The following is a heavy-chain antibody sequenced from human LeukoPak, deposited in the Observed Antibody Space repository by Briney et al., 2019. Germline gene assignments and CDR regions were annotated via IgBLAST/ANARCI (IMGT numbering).Heavy chain of an antibody. D-gene: IGHD4-17*01. CDR3: ATTLFAYGDLVGLPVY. J-gene: IGHJ4*02. Sequence: ASVKVSCKASGGTSSSYAITWVRQAPGQGFECMGGIIPMTRTPNYAQKFQGRVTITTDESTHTTYMELRSLRSEDSAVHYCATTLFAYGDLVGLPVYWGQGTLVTVSS. CDR2: IIPMTRTP. V-gene: IGHV1-69*05. CDR1: GGTSSSYA.